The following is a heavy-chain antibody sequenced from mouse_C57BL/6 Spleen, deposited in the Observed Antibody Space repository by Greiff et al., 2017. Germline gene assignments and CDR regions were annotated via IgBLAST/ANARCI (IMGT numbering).Heavy chain of an antibody. CDR3: ARAGRGGYAMDY. V-gene: IGHV1-26*01. D-gene: IGHD4-1*01. Sequence: EVQLQQSGPELVKPGASVKISCKASGYTFTDYYMNWVKQSHGKSLEWIGDINPNNGGTSYNQKFKGKAALTVDKSSSTAYMELRSLTSEDSAVYYCARAGRGGYAMDYWGQGTSVTVSS. CDR1: GYTFTDYY. J-gene: IGHJ4*01. CDR2: INPNNGGT.